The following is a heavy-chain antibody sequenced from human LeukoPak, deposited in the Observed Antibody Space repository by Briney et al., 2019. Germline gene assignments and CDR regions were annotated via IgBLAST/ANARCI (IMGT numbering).Heavy chain of an antibody. CDR1: GFTFSSYW. CDR2: IKQDGSEK. V-gene: IGHV3-7*01. J-gene: IGHJ6*03. Sequence: PGGSLRLSCAASGFTFSSYWMSWVRQAPGKGLEWVANIKQDGSEKYYVDSVKGRFTISRDNAKNSLYLQMNSLRAEDTAVYYCARGQEYCSSSSCSLNYMDVWGTGTTVTVSS. CDR3: ARGQEYCSSSSCSLNYMDV. D-gene: IGHD2-2*01.